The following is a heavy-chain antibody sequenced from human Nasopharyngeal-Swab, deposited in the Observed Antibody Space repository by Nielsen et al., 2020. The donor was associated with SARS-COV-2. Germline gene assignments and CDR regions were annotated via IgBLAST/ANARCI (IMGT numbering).Heavy chain of an antibody. Sequence: SETLSLTCTVSGGSISSSTYYWGWIRQPPGKGLEWIGYISQNSGTSYNPSLKSRVTIFMDTSKNQFSLRLRSVGAADTAVYSCAKEGATGWFDPWGQGTLVTVSS. J-gene: IGHJ5*02. V-gene: IGHV4-61*01. CDR2: ISQNSGT. CDR3: AKEGATGWFDP. CDR1: GGSISSSTYY.